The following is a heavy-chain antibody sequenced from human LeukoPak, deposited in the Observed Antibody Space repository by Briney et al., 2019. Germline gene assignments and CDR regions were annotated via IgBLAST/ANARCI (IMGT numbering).Heavy chain of an antibody. D-gene: IGHD1/OR15-1a*01. Sequence: SQTLSLTCALSGDSVSSKSAAWNWVRQSPSRGLEWLGRTYYRSKWYNDYAVSVKSRITINPDTSKNHFSVQLTSVTPDDTAVYYCARTNNGFFDHWGQGALVTVSS. CDR2: TYYRSKWYN. V-gene: IGHV6-1*01. CDR1: GDSVSSKSAA. J-gene: IGHJ4*02. CDR3: ARTNNGFFDH.